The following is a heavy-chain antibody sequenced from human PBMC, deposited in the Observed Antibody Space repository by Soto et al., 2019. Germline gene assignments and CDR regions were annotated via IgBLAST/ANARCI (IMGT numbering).Heavy chain of an antibody. CDR1: GYPFTHYG. V-gene: IGHV1-18*01. J-gene: IGHJ6*01. CDR3: GRDQSFRPTFYHGIDV. CDR2: ISPFNGNT. Sequence: QVQLVQSGAEVKKPGASVRVSCKSSGYPFTHYGITWIRQAPGQGLEWMGWISPFNGNTNYGQTLPGRVPLTPDKIKNQVFKELPGLNFGCPALYFWGRDQSFRPTFYHGIDVWGQGTTVTVSS. D-gene: IGHD1-26*01.